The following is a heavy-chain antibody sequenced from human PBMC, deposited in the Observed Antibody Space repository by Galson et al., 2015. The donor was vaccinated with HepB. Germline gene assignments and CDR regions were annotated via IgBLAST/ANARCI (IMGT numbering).Heavy chain of an antibody. CDR3: ALGSGSYFGAFDI. CDR1: GFTFDDYA. Sequence: SLRLSCAASGFTFDDYAMHWVRQAPGKGLEWVSGISWNSGSMGYADSVKGRFTISRDNAKNSLYLQMNSLRAEDTALYYCALGSGSYFGAFDIWGQGTMVTVSS. J-gene: IGHJ3*02. D-gene: IGHD3-10*02. CDR2: ISWNSGSM. V-gene: IGHV3-9*01.